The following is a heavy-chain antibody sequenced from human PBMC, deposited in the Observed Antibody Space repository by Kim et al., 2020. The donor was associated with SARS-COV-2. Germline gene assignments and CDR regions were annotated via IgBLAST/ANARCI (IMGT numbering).Heavy chain of an antibody. V-gene: IGHV5-10-1*01. CDR3: AGAAAGTTTFYYYYGMDV. D-gene: IGHD6-13*01. CDR2: IDPSDSYT. Sequence: GESLKISCKGSGYSFTSYWISWVRQMPGKGLEWMGRIDPSDSYTNYSPSFQGHVTISADKSISTAYLQWSSLKASDTAMYYCAGAAAGTTTFYYYYGMDVWGQGTTVTVSS. CDR1: GYSFTSYW. J-gene: IGHJ6*02.